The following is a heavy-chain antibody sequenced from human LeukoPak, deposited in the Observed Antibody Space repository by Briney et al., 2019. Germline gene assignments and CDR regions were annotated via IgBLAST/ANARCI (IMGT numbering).Heavy chain of an antibody. CDR3: ARRNWLGSSGYFDY. J-gene: IGHJ4*02. CDR1: AGSISSYY. V-gene: IGHV4-59*08. Sequence: PSETLSLTCTVAAGSISSYYWRWIRQPPGKGLEWIGYIYYSGSTNYNPSLKSRVTISVDTSKNQFSLKLSSVTAADTAVYYCARRNWLGSSGYFDYWGQGTLVTVSS. D-gene: IGHD6-6*01. CDR2: IYYSGST.